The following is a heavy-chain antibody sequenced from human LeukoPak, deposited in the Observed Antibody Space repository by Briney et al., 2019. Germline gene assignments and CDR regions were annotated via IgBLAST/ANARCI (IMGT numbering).Heavy chain of an antibody. V-gene: IGHV1-18*01. Sequence: GASVKVSCKASGYTFTSYGISWVRQAPGQGLEWMGWISAYNGNTNYAQKFQGRVTITADKSTSTAYMELSSLRSEDTAVYYCARDGLVDAFDIRGQGTMVTVSS. J-gene: IGHJ3*02. D-gene: IGHD6-6*01. CDR3: ARDGLVDAFDI. CDR2: ISAYNGNT. CDR1: GYTFTSYG.